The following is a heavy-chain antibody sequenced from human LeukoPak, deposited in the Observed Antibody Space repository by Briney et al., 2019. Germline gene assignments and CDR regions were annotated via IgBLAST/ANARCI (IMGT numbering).Heavy chain of an antibody. CDR1: GFTFSSHW. V-gene: IGHV3-7*03. CDR2: IKQDGSEK. Sequence: GGSLRLSCAASGFTFSSHWMSWVRQAPGKGLEWVANIKQDGSEKYYVDSVKGRFTISRDNAKNSLYLQMNSLRAEDTAVYYCAKKYKYSNSWVFDYWGQGTLVTVSS. J-gene: IGHJ4*02. CDR3: AKKYKYSNSWVFDY. D-gene: IGHD6-13*01.